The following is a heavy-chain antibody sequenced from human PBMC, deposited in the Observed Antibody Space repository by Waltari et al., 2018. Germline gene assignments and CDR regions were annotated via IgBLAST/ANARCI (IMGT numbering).Heavy chain of an antibody. D-gene: IGHD2-21*02. J-gene: IGHJ4*02. CDR2: SRNKAYSYTT. CDR1: GFPFSDPD. CDR3: ARDLDGDSNLDY. V-gene: IGHV3-72*01. Sequence: EVQLVESGGGLVQPGGSLRLSCAASGFPFSDPDMDWVRQAPEKGLEWVGRSRNKAYSYTTEYAASVKGRFTISRDDSSLYLQMNSLKTEDTAIYYCARDLDGDSNLDYWGQGTLVTVSS.